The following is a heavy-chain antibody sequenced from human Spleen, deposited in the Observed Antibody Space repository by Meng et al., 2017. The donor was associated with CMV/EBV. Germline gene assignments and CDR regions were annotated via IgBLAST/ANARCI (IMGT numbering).Heavy chain of an antibody. CDR3: ARGPAGSRFRMDV. Sequence: GESLKISFAASGFAFSSYGMNWVRQAPGKGLEWVTFLQHDGSNKLYADPVKGRFTISRDNSKNTMYLQMNSLRTEDTAVYYCARGPAGSRFRMDVWGQGTTVTVSS. V-gene: IGHV3-30*02. J-gene: IGHJ6*02. CDR2: LQHDGSNK. CDR1: GFAFSSYG. D-gene: IGHD2-2*01.